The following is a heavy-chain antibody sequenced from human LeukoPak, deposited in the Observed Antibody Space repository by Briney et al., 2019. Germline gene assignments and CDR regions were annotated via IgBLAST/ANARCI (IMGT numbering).Heavy chain of an antibody. J-gene: IGHJ5*02. CDR1: GFTFSNYW. V-gene: IGHV3-74*01. CDR2: INSDGINT. D-gene: IGHD3-22*01. CDR3: ARDLGQYYDTSDNWFDP. Sequence: PGGSLRLSCAASGFTFSNYWMHWVRQAPGKGLVWVSRINSDGINTSYADSVEGRFTISRDNAKNTLNLQTNSLRAEDTAVYYCARDLGQYYDTSDNWFDPWGQGTLVTVSS.